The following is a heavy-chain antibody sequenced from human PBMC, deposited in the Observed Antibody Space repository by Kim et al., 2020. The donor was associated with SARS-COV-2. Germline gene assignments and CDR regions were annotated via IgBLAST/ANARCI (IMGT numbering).Heavy chain of an antibody. Sequence: GGSLRLSCAASGFTFSAYALHWVRQAPGKGLEWVAHITYDGSHISYPDPVKGRFIISRDNTESTLYLQMNSLRPEDTAVYYCLAEIGSRSFDHWGQGTLVTVSS. CDR2: ITYDGSHI. J-gene: IGHJ4*02. CDR3: LAEIGSRSFDH. D-gene: IGHD3-10*01. V-gene: IGHV3-30*04. CDR1: GFTFSAYA.